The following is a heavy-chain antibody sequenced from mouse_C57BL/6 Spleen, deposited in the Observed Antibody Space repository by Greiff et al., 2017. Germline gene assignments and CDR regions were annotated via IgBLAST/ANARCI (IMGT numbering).Heavy chain of an antibody. D-gene: IGHD3-2*02. CDR1: GYAFSSSW. V-gene: IGHV1-82*01. J-gene: IGHJ4*01. CDR3: ARGLRLLNDAMDY. Sequence: VQLQQSGPELVKPGASVKISCKASGYAFSSSWMNWVKQRPGKGLEWIGRIYPGDGDTNYNGKFKGKATLTADKSSSTAYMPLSSLTSEDSAVYFCARGLRLLNDAMDYWGQGTSVTVSS. CDR2: IYPGDGDT.